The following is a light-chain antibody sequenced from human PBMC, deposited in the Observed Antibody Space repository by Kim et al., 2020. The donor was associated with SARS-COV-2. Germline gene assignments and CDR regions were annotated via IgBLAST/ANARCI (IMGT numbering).Light chain of an antibody. CDR2: SNN. V-gene: IGLV1-44*01. CDR1: TSNIGTNT. CDR3: GAWDDTLIGPV. Sequence: ELTQPPSASGTPGQRVTISCSGRTSNIGTNTVNWYQQLPGAAPKLLIYSNNQRPSGVPDRFSGSKSGTSASLAISGRQSEDEADYYCGAWDDTLIGPVLGGGTQLTVL. J-gene: IGLJ3*02.